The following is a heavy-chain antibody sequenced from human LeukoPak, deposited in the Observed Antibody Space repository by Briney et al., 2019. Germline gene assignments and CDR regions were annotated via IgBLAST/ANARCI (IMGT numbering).Heavy chain of an antibody. D-gene: IGHD3-16*01. CDR1: GFTFSSYA. J-gene: IGHJ4*02. V-gene: IGHV3-23*01. CDR3: AKDLAPWGYFDY. Sequence: GGSLRLSCAASGFTFSSYAMSWVRQAPGKGLEWVSAISGSGGSTYYADSVKGRFTISRDNSKNTLYLQMNGLRAEDTAVYYCAKDLAPWGYFDYWGQGTLVTVSS. CDR2: ISGSGGST.